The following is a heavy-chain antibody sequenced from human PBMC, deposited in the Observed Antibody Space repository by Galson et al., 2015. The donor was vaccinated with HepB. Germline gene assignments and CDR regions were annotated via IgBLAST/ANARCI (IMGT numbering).Heavy chain of an antibody. CDR1: GGSISGAGYY. CDR3: ARDGDYIGSFNYGMDV. V-gene: IGHV4-31*03. CDR2: TYYRGRT. J-gene: IGHJ6*02. D-gene: IGHD4-17*01. Sequence: TLSLTCTVSGGSISGAGYYWNWIRQYPGKGLEWIGYTYYRGRTSYNPSLKSRVSISVDTSQNQFSLNLSSVIAADTAVYYCARDGDYIGSFNYGMDVWGRGTTVVVSS.